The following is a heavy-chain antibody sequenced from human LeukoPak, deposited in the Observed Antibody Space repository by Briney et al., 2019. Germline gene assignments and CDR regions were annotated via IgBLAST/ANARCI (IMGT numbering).Heavy chain of an antibody. CDR1: GFTFSSYA. V-gene: IGHV3-30*04. J-gene: IGHJ4*02. CDR3: ARAAHRGSSFDY. Sequence: PGGSLRLSCAASGFTFSSYAMHWVRQAPGKGLEWVAVISYDGSNKYYADSVKGRFTISRDTSKNTLYLQMNSLRAEDTAVYYCARAAHRGSSFDYWGQGTLVTVSS. CDR2: ISYDGSNK. D-gene: IGHD3-10*01.